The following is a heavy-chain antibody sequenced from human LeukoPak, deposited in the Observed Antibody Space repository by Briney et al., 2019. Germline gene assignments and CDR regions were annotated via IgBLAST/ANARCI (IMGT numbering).Heavy chain of an antibody. CDR3: ARAGTDYGDPLDY. J-gene: IGHJ4*02. D-gene: IGHD4-17*01. Sequence: GRSLRLAYTPSGFTFSREWMSWVRQAPVKGQNWLANIKQDGSEKYYVDSVKGRFTISRDNAKNSLYLQMNSLRAEDTAVYYCARAGTDYGDPLDYWGQGTLVTVSS. V-gene: IGHV3-7*01. CDR2: IKQDGSEK. CDR1: GFTFSREW.